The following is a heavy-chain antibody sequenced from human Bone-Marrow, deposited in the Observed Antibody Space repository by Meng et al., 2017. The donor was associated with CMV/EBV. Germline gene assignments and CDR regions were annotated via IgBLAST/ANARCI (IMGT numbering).Heavy chain of an antibody. J-gene: IGHJ1*01. CDR1: GFTFSSYE. CDR3: AWLLITIFGVVIHPPFQH. V-gene: IGHV3-48*03. Sequence: GESLKISCAASGFTFSSYEMNWVRQAPGKGLEWVSYISSSGSTIYYADSVKGRFTISRDNSKNTLYLQMNSLRAEDTAVYYCAWLLITIFGVVIHPPFQHWGQGTLVTVSS. CDR2: ISSSGSTI. D-gene: IGHD3-3*01.